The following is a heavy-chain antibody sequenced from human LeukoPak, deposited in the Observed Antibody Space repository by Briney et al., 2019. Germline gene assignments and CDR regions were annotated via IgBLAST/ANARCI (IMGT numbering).Heavy chain of an antibody. Sequence: GESLKISCKGSGYSFTSYWIGWVRQMPRKGLEWMGIIYPGDSDTRYSPSFQGQVTISADKSISTAYLQWSSLKASDTAMYYCARAGTTDIHHLPYNWFDPWGQGTLVTVSS. CDR2: IYPGDSDT. CDR3: ARAGTTDIHHLPYNWFDP. V-gene: IGHV5-51*01. J-gene: IGHJ5*02. CDR1: GYSFTSYW. D-gene: IGHD1-7*01.